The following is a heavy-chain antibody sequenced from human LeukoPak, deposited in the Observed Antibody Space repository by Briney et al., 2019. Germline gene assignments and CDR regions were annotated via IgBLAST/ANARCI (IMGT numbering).Heavy chain of an antibody. CDR2: IIPISGSS. D-gene: IGHD2-2*01. CDR3: ARVPAGTYYYYMDV. J-gene: IGHJ6*03. Sequence: GASVKVSCKASGGTFSSYAINWVRQAPGQGLEWMGGIIPISGSSNYAQMFQGRVTITTDEFTSTVYMELSRLRSEDTAVYHCARVPAGTYYYYMDVWGKGTTVTVSS. V-gene: IGHV1-69*05. CDR1: GGTFSSYA.